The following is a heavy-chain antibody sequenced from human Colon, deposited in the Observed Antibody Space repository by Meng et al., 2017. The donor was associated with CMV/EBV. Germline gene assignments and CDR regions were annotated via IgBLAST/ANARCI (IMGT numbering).Heavy chain of an antibody. V-gene: IGHV2-5*01. J-gene: IGHJ5*02. CDR3: ARRRTIFGGFDP. CDR1: RFSLNDSTGA. CDR2: FYCNDDK. D-gene: IGHD3-3*01. Sequence: FSRFSLNDSTGAVGRSPRPAGKGLEWIALFYCNDDKRYRPSLRNRPTLTKDTSKNQWVLTMTTMDPVDTGTYFCARRRTIFGGFDPWGQGSLVTVSS.